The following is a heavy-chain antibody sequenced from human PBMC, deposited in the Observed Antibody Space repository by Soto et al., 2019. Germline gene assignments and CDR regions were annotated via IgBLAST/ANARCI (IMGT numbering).Heavy chain of an antibody. J-gene: IGHJ5*02. CDR3: ARVVAVAGGNWFDP. V-gene: IGHV1-8*01. Sequence: ASVKASCKASGYTFTSYDINWVRQATGQGLEWMGWMNPNSGNTGYAQKFQGRVTMTRNTSISTAYMELSSLRSEDTAVYYCARVVAVAGGNWFDPWGQGTLVTVSS. CDR1: GYTFTSYD. D-gene: IGHD6-19*01. CDR2: MNPNSGNT.